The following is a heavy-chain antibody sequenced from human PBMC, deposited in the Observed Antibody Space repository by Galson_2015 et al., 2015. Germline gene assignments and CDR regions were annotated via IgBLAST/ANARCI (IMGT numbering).Heavy chain of an antibody. CDR1: GFTFSSYA. Sequence: SLRLSCAASGFTFSSYAMHWVRQAPGKGLEWVAVISYDGSNKYYADPVKGRFTISRDNSKNTLYLQMNSLRAEDTAVYYCARGIVGATTDDAFDIWGQGTMVTVSS. CDR3: ARGIVGATTDDAFDI. V-gene: IGHV3-30-3*01. J-gene: IGHJ3*02. CDR2: ISYDGSNK. D-gene: IGHD1-26*01.